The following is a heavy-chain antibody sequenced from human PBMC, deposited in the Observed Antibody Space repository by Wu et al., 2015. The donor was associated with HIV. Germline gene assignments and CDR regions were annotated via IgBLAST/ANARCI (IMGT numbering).Heavy chain of an antibody. Sequence: QVQLVQSGAEVKKPGASVKVSCKASGYTFTDYYIHWVRQAPGQGLEWMGWINPNSGSTNYAQKFQDRVTMTRDTSITTAYMELGRLRSDDTAVYYCARGFSLIRGFTTSDFDYWGQGTLVTVSS. CDR2: INPNSGST. CDR3: ARGFSLIRGFTTSDFDY. J-gene: IGHJ4*02. CDR1: GYTFTDYY. V-gene: IGHV1-2*02. D-gene: IGHD3-10*01.